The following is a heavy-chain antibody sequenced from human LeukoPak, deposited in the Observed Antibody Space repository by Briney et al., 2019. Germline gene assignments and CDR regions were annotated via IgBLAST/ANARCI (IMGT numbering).Heavy chain of an antibody. D-gene: IGHD2-15*01. J-gene: IGHJ6*03. CDR1: GGSFSGYY. CDR2: INHSGST. CDR3: ERGWGGYCSGGSCYSLGYYYYMDV. V-gene: IGHV4-34*01. Sequence: PSETLSLTCAVYGGSFSGYYWSWIRQPPGKGLEWIGEINHSGSTNYNPSLKSRVTISVDTSKNQFSLKLSSVTAADTAVYYCERGWGGYCSGGSCYSLGYYYYMDVWGKGTTVTVTS.